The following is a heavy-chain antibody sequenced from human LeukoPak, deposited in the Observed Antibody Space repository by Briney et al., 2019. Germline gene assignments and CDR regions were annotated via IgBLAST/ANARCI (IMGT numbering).Heavy chain of an antibody. D-gene: IGHD3-9*01. CDR2: IYPGDSDT. J-gene: IGHJ4*02. CDR3: ARGTDILTGYYEDYFDY. Sequence: GESLKISCKGSGYSFTSYWIGWVRQMPGKGLEWMGIIYPGDSDTRYSPSFQGQVTISADKSISTAYLQWSSLKASDTAMYCCARGTDILTGYYEDYFDYWGQGTLVTVSS. CDR1: GYSFTSYW. V-gene: IGHV5-51*01.